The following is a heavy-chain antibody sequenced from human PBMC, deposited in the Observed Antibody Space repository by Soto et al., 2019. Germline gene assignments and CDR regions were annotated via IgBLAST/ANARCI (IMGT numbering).Heavy chain of an antibody. J-gene: IGHJ4*02. V-gene: IGHV4-59*08. CDR3: AGDSSSSRFFY. CDR1: GGSISSYY. Sequence: SETLSLTCTVSGGSISSYYWSWLRQPPGKGLEWIGYIFYSGITNYNPSLKGRVTMSVDASKNQFSLNLSSVSAADTAVYYCAGDSSSSRFFYWGQGTLVTVSS. CDR2: IFYSGIT. D-gene: IGHD6-6*01.